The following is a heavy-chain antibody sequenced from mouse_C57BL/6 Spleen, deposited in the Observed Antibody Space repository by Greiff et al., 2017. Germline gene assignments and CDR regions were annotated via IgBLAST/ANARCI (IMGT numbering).Heavy chain of an antibody. V-gene: IGHV1-4*01. Sequence: VQLQQSGAELARPGASVKMSCKASGYTFTSYTMHWVKQRPGQGLEWIGYINPSSGYTKYNQKFKDQATLTADKPSSTAYMQLSSLTSEDSAVYYCASWLYFDYWGQGTTLTVSS. CDR3: ASWLYFDY. CDR2: INPSSGYT. J-gene: IGHJ2*01. CDR1: GYTFTSYT.